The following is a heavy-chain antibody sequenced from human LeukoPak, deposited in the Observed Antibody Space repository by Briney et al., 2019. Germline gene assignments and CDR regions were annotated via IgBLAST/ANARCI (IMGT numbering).Heavy chain of an antibody. J-gene: IGHJ4*02. D-gene: IGHD6-19*01. CDR3: ARHTSAWYYFDY. CDR2: IKQDGSEK. CDR1: GFTFSDYW. Sequence: GGSLRLSCAASGFTFSDYWMSWVRQAPGKGLEWVANIKQDGSEKYYVDSVKGRFTISGDNAKNSLYLQMNSLRAEDTAVYYCARHTSAWYYFDYWGQGTLVTVSS. V-gene: IGHV3-7*01.